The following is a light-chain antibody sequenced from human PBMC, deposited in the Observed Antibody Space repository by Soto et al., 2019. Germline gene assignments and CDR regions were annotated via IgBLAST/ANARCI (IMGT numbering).Light chain of an antibody. CDR2: AAS. V-gene: IGKV1-39*01. J-gene: IGKJ1*01. CDR1: QSISSY. CDR3: QQSYRTTVA. Sequence: DIQMTQSPSSLSASVGDRGSITCRASQSISSYLNWYQQKPEKAPKLLIYAASSLKSGVPSRFSGSGSGTDFTLTISSLQPEDFATYHCQQSYRTTVAFGQGTKVEIK.